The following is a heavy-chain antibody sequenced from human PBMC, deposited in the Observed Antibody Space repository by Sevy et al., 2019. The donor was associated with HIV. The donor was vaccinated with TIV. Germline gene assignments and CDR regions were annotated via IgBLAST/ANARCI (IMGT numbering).Heavy chain of an antibody. CDR1: GFTFSNYA. Sequence: GGSLRLSCAASGFTFSNYAMSWVRQAPGKGLEWVSGISDSAYNTCYADSVKGRFTISRDNSKNSLYLQMNSLRAEDTAVYYSTKDEAYTVATSYYFDYWGQGTLVTVSS. J-gene: IGHJ4*02. CDR2: ISDSAYNT. D-gene: IGHD5-12*01. V-gene: IGHV3-23*01. CDR3: TKDEAYTVATSYYFDY.